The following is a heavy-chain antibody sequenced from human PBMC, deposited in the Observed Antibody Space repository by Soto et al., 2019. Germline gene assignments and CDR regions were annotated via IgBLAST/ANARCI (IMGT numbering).Heavy chain of an antibody. Sequence: HPGGSLRLSCAASGFTFSSYAMSWVRQAPGKGLEWVSALSDSGGSTYYADSVRGRFTISRDNSKNTLYLQMNSLRAEDTALYYCTKVTSRERASSCGASDYWGQGTLVTVSS. CDR2: LSDSGGST. V-gene: IGHV3-23*01. CDR1: GFTFSSYA. D-gene: IGHD5-18*01. J-gene: IGHJ4*02. CDR3: TKVTSRERASSCGASDY.